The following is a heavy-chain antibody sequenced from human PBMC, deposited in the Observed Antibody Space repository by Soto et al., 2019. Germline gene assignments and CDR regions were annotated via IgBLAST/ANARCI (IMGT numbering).Heavy chain of an antibody. Sequence: GGSLRLSCAASGFTFSSYGMHWVRQAPGKGLEWVAVISYDGSNKYYADSVKGRFTISRDNSKNTLYLQMNSLRAEDTAVYYCAKDQVLLWFGELSFDYWGQGTLVTVSS. CDR2: ISYDGSNK. D-gene: IGHD3-10*01. CDR1: GFTFSSYG. V-gene: IGHV3-30*18. CDR3: AKDQVLLWFGELSFDY. J-gene: IGHJ4*02.